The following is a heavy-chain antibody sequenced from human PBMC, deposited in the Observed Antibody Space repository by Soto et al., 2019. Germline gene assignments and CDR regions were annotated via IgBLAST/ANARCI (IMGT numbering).Heavy chain of an antibody. J-gene: IGHJ6*02. CDR2: IIPLLNTP. Sequence: ASVKVSCKAAGGTFSSYAVSWVRQAPGQGLEWMGVIIPLLNTPNYAPKFQDRVTITADASATIAYMEMSSLRSEDTAVYYCARESSSPNYYYYGMDVWGQGTTVTVSS. V-gene: IGHV1-69*13. CDR1: GGTFSSYA. D-gene: IGHD6-6*01. CDR3: ARESSSPNYYYYGMDV.